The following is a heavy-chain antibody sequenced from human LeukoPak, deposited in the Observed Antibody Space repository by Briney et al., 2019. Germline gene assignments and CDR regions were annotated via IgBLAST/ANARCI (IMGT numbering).Heavy chain of an antibody. D-gene: IGHD1-26*01. CDR1: GFTFSNYN. V-gene: IGHV3-64D*06. Sequence: QAGGSLRLSCSASGFTFSNYNMYWVRQAAGKGLEFLSSITTNGGSTYYADSVKGRFTISRDNSKNTLFLQMSSLSAEDTAVYYCVKPYSGTYDREYYFDYWGQGTLVTVSS. CDR2: ITTNGGST. CDR3: VKPYSGTYDREYYFDY. J-gene: IGHJ4*02.